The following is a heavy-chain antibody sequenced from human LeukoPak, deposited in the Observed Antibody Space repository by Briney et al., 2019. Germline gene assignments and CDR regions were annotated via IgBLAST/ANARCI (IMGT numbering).Heavy chain of an antibody. CDR3: ARLHHRGSSGYPLVY. CDR2: ISTYNGNT. CDR1: GYTFTNYG. V-gene: IGHV1-18*01. J-gene: IGHJ4*02. Sequence: ASVKVSCKASGYTFTNYGISWVRQAPGQGLEWMGWISTYNGNTNYAQKLQGRVTMTTDTSTSTAYMKLRSLRSDDTAVYYCARLHHRGSSGYPLVYWGQGTLVTVSS. D-gene: IGHD3-22*01.